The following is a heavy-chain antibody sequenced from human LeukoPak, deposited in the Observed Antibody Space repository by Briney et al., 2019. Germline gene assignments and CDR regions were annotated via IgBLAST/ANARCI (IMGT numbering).Heavy chain of an antibody. D-gene: IGHD3-16*01. V-gene: IGHV4-59*01. CDR3: ARAQPASIWGSYPRYFDY. Sequence: PSETLSLTCTASGGSISSYYWSWIRQPPRKGLEWIGYIYYSGSTNYNPSLKSRVTISLDTSKNQFSLKLSSVTAADTAVYYCARAQPASIWGSYPRYFDYWGQGTLVTVSS. J-gene: IGHJ4*02. CDR1: GGSISSYY. CDR2: IYYSGST.